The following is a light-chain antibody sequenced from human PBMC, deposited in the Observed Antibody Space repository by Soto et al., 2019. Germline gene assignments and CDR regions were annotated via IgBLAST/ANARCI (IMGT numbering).Light chain of an antibody. J-gene: IGKJ2*01. CDR3: QQYGSSPPFT. V-gene: IGKV3-20*01. CDR2: GAS. CDR1: QSVSSRY. Sequence: EIVLTQSQRTLSLSPGERANLSCRATQSVSSRYLAWYQQKPGQAPRLLIYGASNRATGIPDRFSGSGSGTDFALTISRLEPEDFAVYFCQQYGSSPPFTFGQGTKVEIK.